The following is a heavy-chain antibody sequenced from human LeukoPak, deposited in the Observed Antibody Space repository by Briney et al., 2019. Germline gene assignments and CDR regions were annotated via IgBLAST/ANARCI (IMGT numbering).Heavy chain of an antibody. V-gene: IGHV1-46*03. D-gene: IGHD1-26*01. J-gene: IGHJ3*02. CDR3: ARGRPVGATLMGGVAFDI. Sequence: GASVKVSCKASGYTFTSYYMHWVRQAPGQELESMGIINPSGGSTSYAQKFQGRVTMTMDTSTSTVYMELSSLRSEDTAVYYCARGRPVGATLMGGVAFDIWGQGTMVTVSS. CDR1: GYTFTSYY. CDR2: INPSGGST.